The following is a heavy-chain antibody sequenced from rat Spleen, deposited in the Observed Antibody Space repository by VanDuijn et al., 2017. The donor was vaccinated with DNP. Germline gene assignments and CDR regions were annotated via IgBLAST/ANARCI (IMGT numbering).Heavy chain of an antibody. Sequence: EVQLVESGGGLVQPGRSLKLSCVASGFSFRNYYMAWVRQTPNRGLEWVAMISHSYGTTYYPDSVKGRFTISRDNADNSLSLQMNSLQSEDTATYYCTREQHYHFDYWGQGVMVTVSS. D-gene: IGHD1-4*01. J-gene: IGHJ2*01. V-gene: IGHV5-20*01. CDR3: TREQHYHFDY. CDR1: GFSFRNYY. CDR2: ISHSYGTT.